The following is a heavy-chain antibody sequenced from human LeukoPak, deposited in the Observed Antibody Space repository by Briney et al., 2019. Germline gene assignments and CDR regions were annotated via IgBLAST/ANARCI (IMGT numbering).Heavy chain of an antibody. CDR1: GVTFSGGY. D-gene: IGHD1-26*01. J-gene: IGHJ4*02. Sequence: PGGSLRLSCAASGVTFSGGYMSWVRQAPGKGLEWVSVIYTIGDTYYADSVKGRFTISRDSPKNTLYLQMNTLRTEDTAVYYCVRVRYSGSWFPVPNFDCWGQGTLVTVSS. V-gene: IGHV3-66*01. CDR3: VRVRYSGSWFPVPNFDC. CDR2: IYTIGDT.